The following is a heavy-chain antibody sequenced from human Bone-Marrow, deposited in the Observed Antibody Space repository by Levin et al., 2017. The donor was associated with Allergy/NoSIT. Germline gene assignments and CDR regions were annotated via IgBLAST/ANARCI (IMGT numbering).Heavy chain of an antibody. Sequence: ASVKVSCKASGYTFTGYYMHWVRQAPGQGLEWMGRINPNSGGTNYAQKFQGRVTMTRDTSISTAYMELSRLRSDDTAVYYCARDLVVTAIIPTSKWGQGTLVTVSS. CDR2: INPNSGGT. CDR3: ARDLVVTAIIPTSK. D-gene: IGHD2-21*02. CDR1: GYTFTGYY. V-gene: IGHV1-2*06. J-gene: IGHJ4*02.